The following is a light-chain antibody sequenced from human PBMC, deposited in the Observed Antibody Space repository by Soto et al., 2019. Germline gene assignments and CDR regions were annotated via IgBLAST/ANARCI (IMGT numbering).Light chain of an antibody. J-gene: IGKJ5*01. V-gene: IGKV3-20*01. CDR1: QSVSSSY. Sequence: EIVLTQSPGTLSLSPGERATLSCRASQSVSSSYLAWYQQKPGQAPRLLIYGASSRATGIPDRFSGSGSGTEFTLTISRLAPEDFAVYFCQQYAGSPPVTFGQATRLELK. CDR3: QQYAGSPPVT. CDR2: GAS.